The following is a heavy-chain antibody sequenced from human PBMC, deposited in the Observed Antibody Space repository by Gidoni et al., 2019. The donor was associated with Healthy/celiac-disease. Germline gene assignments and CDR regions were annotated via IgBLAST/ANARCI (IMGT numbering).Heavy chain of an antibody. CDR1: GFPFSSDA. Sequence: EVQLVESGGGLVQPGGSLRLSCAASGFPFSSDAMSGVRQAPGKGLEWFSAISGSGCSTYYADSVKGRFTISRDNSKNTLYLQMNSLRAEDTAVYYCAKVLGFGARRGDYWGQGTLVTVSS. D-gene: IGHD3-10*01. J-gene: IGHJ4*02. V-gene: IGHV3-23*04. CDR3: AKVLGFGARRGDY. CDR2: ISGSGCST.